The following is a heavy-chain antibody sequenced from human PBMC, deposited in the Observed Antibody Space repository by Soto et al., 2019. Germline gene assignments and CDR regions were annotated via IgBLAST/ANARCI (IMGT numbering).Heavy chain of an antibody. J-gene: IGHJ3*02. D-gene: IGHD6-13*01. V-gene: IGHV3-66*01. CDR3: AKGVSSWPHDAFDI. Sequence: GGSLRLSCAASGFTVNSNHMSWVRQAPGKGLEWVSVIYSGGSTYYADSVKGRFTISRDNSKNTLYLQMNSLRAEDTAVYYCAKGVSSWPHDAFDIWGQGTMVTVSS. CDR1: GFTVNSNH. CDR2: IYSGGST.